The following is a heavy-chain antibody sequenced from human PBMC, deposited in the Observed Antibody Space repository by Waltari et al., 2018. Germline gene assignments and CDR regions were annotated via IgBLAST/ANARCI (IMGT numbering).Heavy chain of an antibody. J-gene: IGHJ4*02. D-gene: IGHD6-19*01. CDR1: GYSFTSYW. V-gene: IGHV5-51*03. Sequence: EVQLVQSGAEVKKPGESLKISCKGSGYSFTSYWIGWVRQMPGKGLEWRGIIYPGDSDTRYSPSGHRQVTISADHSISTAYLQWSSLKASDTAMYYCARIRRAVAGRFDYWGQGTRGTVAS. CDR2: IYPGDSDT. CDR3: ARIRRAVAGRFDY.